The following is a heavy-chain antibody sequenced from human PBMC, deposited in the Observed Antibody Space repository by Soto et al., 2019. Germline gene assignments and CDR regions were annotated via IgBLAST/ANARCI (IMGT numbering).Heavy chain of an antibody. D-gene: IGHD2-8*01. V-gene: IGHV3-23*01. Sequence: LRLSFAASGYTFTIYGMNWVRQAPGKGLEWVSTISSGGTTYYADSVKGRFTISRDNSKNTVYLQMNSLRPDDTAVYYCAKPRDGASRALDYWGQGALVTVSS. J-gene: IGHJ4*02. CDR2: ISSGGTT. CDR1: GYTFTIYG. CDR3: AKPRDGASRALDY.